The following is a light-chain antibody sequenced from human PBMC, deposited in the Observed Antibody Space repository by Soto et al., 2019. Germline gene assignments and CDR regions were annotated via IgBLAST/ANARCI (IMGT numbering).Light chain of an antibody. CDR3: QRYKDAPPGYT. Sequence: EIVLTQSPGTLSLSPGERATLSCRASQSVSSTFLAWYQQKPGQAPRLLIYGGASRATGIPDRVSGSGSGAGFSVTLSRREPDVFALGACQRYKDAPPGYTFGRGTKLESK. CDR1: QSVSSTF. V-gene: IGKV3-20*01. CDR2: GGA. J-gene: IGKJ2*01.